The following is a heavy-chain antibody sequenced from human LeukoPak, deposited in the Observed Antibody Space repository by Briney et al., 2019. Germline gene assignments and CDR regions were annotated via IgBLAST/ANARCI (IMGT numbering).Heavy chain of an antibody. D-gene: IGHD6-13*01. CDR3: ARDFGGGAAASYYFDN. V-gene: IGHV1-46*01. J-gene: IGHJ4*02. CDR2: IGPSGGRT. CDR1: GYTFSSGY. Sequence: GASVKVSCKASGYTFSSGYIHWVRQAPGQGLEWMGIIGPSGGRTTYAQNLEGRVTMTRDTSTSTVYMELNSLRSDDTALYYCARDFGGGAAASYYFDNWGQGTLVTVSS.